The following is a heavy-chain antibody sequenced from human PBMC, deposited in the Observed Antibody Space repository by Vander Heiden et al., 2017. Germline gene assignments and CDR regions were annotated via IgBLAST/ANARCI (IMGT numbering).Heavy chain of an antibody. Sequence: QVQLQESGPGLVKPSETLSLTCTVSGGSISSYYWSWIRQPPGKGLEWIGYSYYSGSTTYSPSLKSRVTISVDTSKNQFSLKLSSVTAADTAVYYCARVTGSSDRGYYYYGMDVWGPGTTVTVSS. D-gene: IGHD1-26*01. J-gene: IGHJ6*02. CDR3: ARVTGSSDRGYYYYGMDV. V-gene: IGHV4-59*01. CDR1: GGSISSYY. CDR2: SYYSGST.